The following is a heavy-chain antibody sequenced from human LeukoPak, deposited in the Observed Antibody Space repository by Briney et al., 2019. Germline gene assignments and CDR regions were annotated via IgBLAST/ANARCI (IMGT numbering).Heavy chain of an antibody. V-gene: IGHV1-2*02. CDR3: ARVGYSSGWYEGEDYFDY. CDR1: GYTFTGYY. D-gene: IGHD6-19*01. CDR2: INPNSGGT. J-gene: IGHJ4*02. Sequence: ASVKVSCKASGYTFTGYYMHWVRQAPGQGLEWMGWINPNSGGTNYAQKFQGRVTMTRDTPISTAYMELSRLRSDDTAVYYCARVGYSSGWYEGEDYFDYWGQGTLVTVSS.